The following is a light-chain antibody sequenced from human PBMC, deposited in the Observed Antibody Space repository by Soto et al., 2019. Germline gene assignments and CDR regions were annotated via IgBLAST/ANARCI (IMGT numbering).Light chain of an antibody. V-gene: IGLV2-23*03. Sequence: QSALTQPASVSGSPGQSITISCIGTSSDVGNYNLVSWYQQHPGKAPKLMIYEGTKRPSGVSNRFSGSKSGNMASLTISGLQAEDEADYYCCSHAGSDTFRVFGTGTKLTVL. J-gene: IGLJ1*01. CDR1: SSDVGNYNL. CDR3: CSHAGSDTFRV. CDR2: EGT.